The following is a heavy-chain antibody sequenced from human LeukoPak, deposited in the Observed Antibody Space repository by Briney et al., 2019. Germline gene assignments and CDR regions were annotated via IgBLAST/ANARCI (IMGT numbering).Heavy chain of an antibody. CDR3: ARDQGDNSYGYYAIWYAFDV. D-gene: IGHD5-18*01. CDR2: IVPILGIA. Sequence: ASVKVSCKASGGTFNNYAISWVRQAPGQGLEWMGRIVPILGIANYAQEFQGRLIITADKATSSAYMELSSLGSGDTAVYYCARDQGDNSYGYYAIWYAFDVWGQGTMVTVSS. CDR1: GGTFNNYA. V-gene: IGHV1-69*04. J-gene: IGHJ3*01.